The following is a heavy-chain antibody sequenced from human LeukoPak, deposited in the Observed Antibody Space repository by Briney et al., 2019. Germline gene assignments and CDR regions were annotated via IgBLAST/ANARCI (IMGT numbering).Heavy chain of an antibody. J-gene: IGHJ4*02. Sequence: SETESLTCAVSGGSISSNSYYWCWIRQPPGKGLEWIGSIYYSGSTYYNPSLKSRVTISVDTSKNQFSLKLSSVTAADTAVYYCARAGYCSGGSCYRGPSTWGQGTLVTVSS. CDR3: ARAGYCSGGSCYRGPST. CDR2: IYYSGST. D-gene: IGHD2-15*01. V-gene: IGHV4-39*07. CDR1: GGSISSNSYY.